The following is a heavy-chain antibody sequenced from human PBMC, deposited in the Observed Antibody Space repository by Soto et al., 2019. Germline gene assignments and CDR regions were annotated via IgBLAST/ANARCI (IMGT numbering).Heavy chain of an antibody. V-gene: IGHV1-69*06. CDR3: ARRPGYSSSWDYYYYGMDV. Sequence: VKVSCKASGGTFSSYAISWVRQAPGQGLEWMGGIIPIFGTANYAQKFQGRVTITADKSTSTAYMELSSLRSEDTAVYYCARRPGYSSSWDYYYYGMDVWGQGTTVTVSS. CDR2: IIPIFGTA. D-gene: IGHD6-13*01. CDR1: GGTFSSYA. J-gene: IGHJ6*02.